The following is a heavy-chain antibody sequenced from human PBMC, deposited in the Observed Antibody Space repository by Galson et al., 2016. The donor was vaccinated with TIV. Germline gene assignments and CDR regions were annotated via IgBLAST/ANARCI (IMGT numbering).Heavy chain of an antibody. V-gene: IGHV1-69*13. CDR2: FIPLLGTA. Sequence: SVKVSCKASGDTFSSYPFNWVRQAPGQGLEWVGGFIPLLGTANYAQKFQGRVTISADESTSTLYMEVRSLRSEDTAVYYCAKDRNTAMDTYHYYYGMDVWGQGTTVIVSS. CDR3: AKDRNTAMDTYHYYYGMDV. J-gene: IGHJ6*02. CDR1: GDTFSSYP. D-gene: IGHD5-18*01.